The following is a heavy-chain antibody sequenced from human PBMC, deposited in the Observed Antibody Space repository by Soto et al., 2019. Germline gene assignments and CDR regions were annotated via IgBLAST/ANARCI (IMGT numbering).Heavy chain of an antibody. CDR3: AHRPPSSPSINWFDP. CDR2: IYWDNDK. CDR1: GFSLSTSGVG. D-gene: IGHD6-13*01. Sequence: SGPTRVNPTQTLTLTCTFSGFSLSTSGVGVGWIRQPPGKALEWLALIYWDNDKRYSPSLKSRLTITKDTSKNQVVLTMTNMDPVDTATYYCAHRPPSSPSINWFDPWGQGTLVTVSS. V-gene: IGHV2-5*02. J-gene: IGHJ5*02.